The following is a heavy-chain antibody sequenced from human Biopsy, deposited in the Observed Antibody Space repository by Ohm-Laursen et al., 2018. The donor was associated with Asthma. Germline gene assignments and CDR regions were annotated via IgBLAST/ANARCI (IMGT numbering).Heavy chain of an antibody. Sequence: SETLSPTCTVSGGSISSYYWSWIRQAPGKGLEWIGYISYGGKTSYNPSLKNRVTISRDTSKNQFSLRLTSVTAADTAVYFCARRITIFGVVQKDHGMDAWGQGTTVIVSS. V-gene: IGHV4-59*04. CDR1: GGSISSYY. J-gene: IGHJ6*02. CDR2: ISYGGKT. D-gene: IGHD3-3*01. CDR3: ARRITIFGVVQKDHGMDA.